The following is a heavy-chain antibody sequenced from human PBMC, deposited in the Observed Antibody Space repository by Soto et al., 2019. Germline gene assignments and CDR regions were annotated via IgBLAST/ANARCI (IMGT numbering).Heavy chain of an antibody. D-gene: IGHD4-4*01. CDR2: IIPIFGTA. Sequence: ASVKVSCKASGGTFSSYAISWVRQAPGQGLEWMGGIIPIFGTANYAQKFQGRVTIIADESTSTAYMELSSLRSEDTAVYYCARVTVTPDYYGMDVWGQGTTVTVSS. CDR3: ARVTVTPDYYGMDV. CDR1: GGTFSSYA. J-gene: IGHJ6*02. V-gene: IGHV1-69*13.